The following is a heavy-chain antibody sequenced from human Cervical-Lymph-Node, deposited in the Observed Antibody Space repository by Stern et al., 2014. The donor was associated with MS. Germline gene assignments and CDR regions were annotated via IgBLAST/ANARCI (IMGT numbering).Heavy chain of an antibody. Sequence: QLQLQESGPGLVKPSQTLSLTCTVSGGSISSGGYYWSWIRQHPGKGLEWIGYIYYRGSTYYNPSLKSRVTISVDTSKNQFSLKLSSVTAADTAVYYCARSLGYCSSTSCYAVDAFDIWGQGTMVTVSS. CDR3: ARSLGYCSSTSCYAVDAFDI. D-gene: IGHD2-2*01. V-gene: IGHV4-31*03. CDR1: GGSISSGGYY. CDR2: IYYRGST. J-gene: IGHJ3*02.